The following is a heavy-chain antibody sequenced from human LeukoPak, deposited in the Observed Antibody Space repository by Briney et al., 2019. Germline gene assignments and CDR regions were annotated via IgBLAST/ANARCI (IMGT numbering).Heavy chain of an antibody. CDR2: INAGNGNT. CDR3: ARDQGSEDYDYVWGSYRVPTDY. Sequence: ASVKVSCKASGYTFTSYAMHWVRQAPGQRLEWMGWINAGNGNTNYAQKLQGRVTMTTDTSTSTAYMELRSLRSDDTAVYYCARDQGSEDYDYVWGSYRVPTDYWGQGTLVTVSS. V-gene: IGHV1-3*01. CDR1: GYTFTSYA. D-gene: IGHD3-16*02. J-gene: IGHJ4*02.